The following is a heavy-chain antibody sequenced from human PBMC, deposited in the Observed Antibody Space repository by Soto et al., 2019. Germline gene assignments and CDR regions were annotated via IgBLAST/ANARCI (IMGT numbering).Heavy chain of an antibody. CDR1: GFAFSNYA. CDR3: AKDRTVAARNFDY. CDR2: ISTSIGAT. D-gene: IGHD6-6*01. V-gene: IGHV3-23*01. Sequence: GGSLRLSCAASGFAFSNYAMGWVRQAPGKGLEWVSSISTSIGATYYADSVKGRFTISRDDSKDTLYLQMNSLRAEDSAVYYCAKDRTVAARNFDYWGQGTQVTVSS. J-gene: IGHJ4*02.